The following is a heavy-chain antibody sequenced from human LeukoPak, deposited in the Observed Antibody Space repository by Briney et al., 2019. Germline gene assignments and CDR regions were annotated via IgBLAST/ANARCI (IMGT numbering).Heavy chain of an antibody. D-gene: IGHD1/OR15-1a*01. CDR2: IYYSGST. Sequence: PSETLSLTCTVSGGSISSSSYYWGWIRQPPGKGLEWIGSIYYSGSTYYNPSLKSRVTISVDTSKNQFSLKLSSVTAADTAVYYCARHTADEHYYYMDVWGKGTTVTVSS. V-gene: IGHV4-39*01. CDR3: ARHTADEHYYYMDV. J-gene: IGHJ6*03. CDR1: GGSISSSSYY.